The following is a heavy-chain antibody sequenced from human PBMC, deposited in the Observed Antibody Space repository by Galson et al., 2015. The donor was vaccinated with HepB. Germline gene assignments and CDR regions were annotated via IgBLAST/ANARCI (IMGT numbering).Heavy chain of an antibody. V-gene: IGHV3-49*03. J-gene: IGHJ4*02. D-gene: IGHD6-13*01. CDR1: AFTFGDYA. CDR3: TRDRDGLAARGVY. Sequence: SLRLSCAPSAFTFGDYAMSWFRQAPGKGLEWVAFIRSKAYGGTTEYAASVKGRFTISRDDSKSIAYLQMNSLKTEDTAVYYCTRDRDGLAARGVYWGQGTLVTVSS. CDR2: IRSKAYGGTT.